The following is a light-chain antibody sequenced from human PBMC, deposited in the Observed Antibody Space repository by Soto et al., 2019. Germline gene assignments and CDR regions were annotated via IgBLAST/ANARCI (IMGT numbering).Light chain of an antibody. J-gene: IGKJ4*01. CDR1: QSVTSNY. Sequence: EIVLTQSPDTLSLSPGERATLSCRASQSVTSNYFAWYQQKPGQAPRLLIYGASSRATGIPDRFSGSGSGTDFTLTITRLEPEDIAVYHCQQYGRSVTFGGGTKVEIK. CDR2: GAS. CDR3: QQYGRSVT. V-gene: IGKV3-20*01.